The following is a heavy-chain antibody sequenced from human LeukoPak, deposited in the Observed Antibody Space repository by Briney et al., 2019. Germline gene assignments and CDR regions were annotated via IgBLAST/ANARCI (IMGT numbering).Heavy chain of an antibody. CDR2: INHSGST. CDR3: ARVGTYCSGGSCYDPPYNWFDP. Sequence: SETLSLTCAVYGGSFSGYYWSWIRQPPGKGLEWIGEINHSGSTNYNPSLKSRVTISVDTSKNQFSLKLSSVTAADTAVYYCARVGTYCSGGSCYDPPYNWFDPWGQGTLVTVSS. D-gene: IGHD2-15*01. V-gene: IGHV4-34*01. J-gene: IGHJ5*02. CDR1: GGSFSGYY.